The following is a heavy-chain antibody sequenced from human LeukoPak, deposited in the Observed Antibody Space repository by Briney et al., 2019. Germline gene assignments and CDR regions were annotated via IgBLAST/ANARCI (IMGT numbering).Heavy chain of an antibody. D-gene: IGHD2-2*01. CDR1: GFTFSSYS. CDR3: AGYCSTTSCYGIDY. V-gene: IGHV3-48*01. Sequence: PGGSLRLSCAASGFTFSSYSMNWVRQAPGKGLEWVSYISSTSNAIYYADSVKGRFTISRDNAKNSLYLQMNSLRAEDTAMNYCAGYCSTTSCYGIDYWGQGTPVTVSS. CDR2: ISSTSNAI. J-gene: IGHJ4*02.